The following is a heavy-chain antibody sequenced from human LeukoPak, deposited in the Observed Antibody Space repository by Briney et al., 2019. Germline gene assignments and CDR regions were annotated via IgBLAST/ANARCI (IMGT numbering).Heavy chain of an antibody. CDR2: LSGSGKYT. J-gene: IGHJ4*02. Sequence: PGGSLRLSCAASGLTFSSHVMSWVRQAPGRGLEWVSSLSGSGKYTFYADSVKGRFTISRDNSRNELFLQMNSLRAEDTAVYYCARIFGAATIDYWGQGTLVTVSS. CDR3: ARIFGAATIDY. D-gene: IGHD2-15*01. CDR1: GLTFSSHV. V-gene: IGHV3-23*01.